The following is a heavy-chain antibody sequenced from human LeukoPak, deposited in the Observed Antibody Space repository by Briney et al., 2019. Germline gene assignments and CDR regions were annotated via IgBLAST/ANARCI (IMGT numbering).Heavy chain of an antibody. CDR1: GCRFITYL. Sequence: ASVKVSCKASGCRFITYLTHWVRQAPGQGLEWMGWVNPNSGDTTYAQKFQGRVTMTRDTSISTVYMELSGLTSDDTAVYYCAKELTNYFDSWGQGTLVTASS. D-gene: IGHD1-1*01. CDR2: VNPNSGDT. V-gene: IGHV1-2*02. J-gene: IGHJ4*02. CDR3: AKELTNYFDS.